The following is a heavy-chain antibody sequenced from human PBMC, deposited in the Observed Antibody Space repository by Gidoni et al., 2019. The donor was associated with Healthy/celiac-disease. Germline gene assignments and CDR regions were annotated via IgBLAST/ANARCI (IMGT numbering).Heavy chain of an antibody. J-gene: IGHJ4*02. CDR3: ARDVFGGPYY. Sequence: EVQLVESGGGLVQPGGSLRLSCAASGFTFSSYSMNWVRQAPGKGLGWVSYISSSSSTIYYADSVKSRFTISRDNAKNSLYLQMNSLRAEDTAVYYCARDVFGGPYYWGQGTLVTVSS. V-gene: IGHV3-48*01. CDR1: GFTFSSYS. CDR2: ISSSSSTI. D-gene: IGHD3-3*01.